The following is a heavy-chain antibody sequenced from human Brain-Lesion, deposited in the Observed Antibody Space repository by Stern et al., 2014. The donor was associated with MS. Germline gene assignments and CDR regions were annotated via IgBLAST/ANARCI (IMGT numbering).Heavy chain of an antibody. D-gene: IGHD2-2*01. CDR3: ARGGRYYADY. Sequence: QLQLGQSGAEVKKPGASVRVSCEASGNSFTHFYIHWVRQAPGQGLEWMGWINPNSGGTKFAQKFQGWVTITRDTSMTTAYMEVTSLTSDDTAVYYCARGGRYYADYWGQGTLVTVSS. CDR2: INPNSGGT. V-gene: IGHV1-2*04. CDR1: GNSFTHFY. J-gene: IGHJ4*02.